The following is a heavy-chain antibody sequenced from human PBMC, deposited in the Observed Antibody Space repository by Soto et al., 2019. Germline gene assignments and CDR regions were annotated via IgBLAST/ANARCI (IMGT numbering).Heavy chain of an antibody. D-gene: IGHD1-26*01. CDR2: INPKSGGT. CDR1: GDTFTANY. Sequence: GASVKVSCKASGDTFTANYIHCVLQSPLQGFEWMGWINPKSGGTKYPQKFQGRVTMTRDTSLSTVYMTLTRLTSDDTAVYYCARDLAKGGGSAGFDYWGQGTLVTVSS. V-gene: IGHV1-2*02. J-gene: IGHJ4*02. CDR3: ARDLAKGGGSAGFDY.